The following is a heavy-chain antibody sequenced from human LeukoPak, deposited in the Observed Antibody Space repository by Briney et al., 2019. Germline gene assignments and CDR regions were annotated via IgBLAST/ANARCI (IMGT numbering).Heavy chain of an antibody. CDR3: ARSFTIFGPNYYYYYMDV. V-gene: IGHV1-69*13. J-gene: IGHJ6*03. Sequence: SVKVSCKASGGTFSSYAISWVRQAPGQGLEWMGGIIPIFGTATYAQKFQGRVTITADESTSTAYMELSSLRSEDTAVYYCARSFTIFGPNYYYYYMDVWGKGTTVTVSS. CDR1: GGTFSSYA. D-gene: IGHD3-3*01. CDR2: IIPIFGTA.